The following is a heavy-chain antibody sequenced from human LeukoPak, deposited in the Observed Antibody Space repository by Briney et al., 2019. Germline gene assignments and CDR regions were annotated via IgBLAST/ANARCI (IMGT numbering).Heavy chain of an antibody. V-gene: IGHV1-8*03. CDR3: ARTTSFTASGYDY. CDR2: MNPNNGDS. Sequence: ASVKVSCKASGYTFTNYHINWVRRATGQGLEWMGWMNPNNGDSGYVQKFQGRVTITRDTSISTSYMELRSLRSDDTAVYFCARTTSFTASGYDYWGQGTLVTVSS. J-gene: IGHJ4*02. CDR1: GYTFTNYH. D-gene: IGHD6-25*01.